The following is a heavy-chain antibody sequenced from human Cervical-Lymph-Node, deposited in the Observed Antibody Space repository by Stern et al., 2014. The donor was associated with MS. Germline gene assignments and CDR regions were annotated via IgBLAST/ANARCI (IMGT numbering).Heavy chain of an antibody. Sequence: LQLQESGPGLVKPSQTLSLTCFVSGGSISSVGNYWTWVRQHPGKGLEWIGYIIHSGGAYYNPSVNSRVSMSVDTSKNQFSLRLRSVTAADTAVYYCARERISGISSGMDVWGQGTTVTVSS. D-gene: IGHD1-1*01. CDR2: IIHSGGA. V-gene: IGHV4-31*03. CDR1: GGSISSVGNY. CDR3: ARERISGISSGMDV. J-gene: IGHJ6*02.